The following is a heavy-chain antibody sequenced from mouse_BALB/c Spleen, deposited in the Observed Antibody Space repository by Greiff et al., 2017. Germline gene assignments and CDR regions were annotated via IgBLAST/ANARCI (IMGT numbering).Heavy chain of an antibody. CDR3: ATYRYDALFAY. CDR2: IDPANGNT. D-gene: IGHD2-14*01. V-gene: IGHV14-3*02. CDR1: GFNIKDTY. J-gene: IGHJ3*01. Sequence: VQLQQPGAELVKPGASVKLSCTASGFNIKDTYMHWVKQRPEQGLEWIGRIDPANGNTKYDPKFQGKATITADTSSNTAYLQLSSLTSEDTAVYYCATYRYDALFAYWGQGTLVTVSA.